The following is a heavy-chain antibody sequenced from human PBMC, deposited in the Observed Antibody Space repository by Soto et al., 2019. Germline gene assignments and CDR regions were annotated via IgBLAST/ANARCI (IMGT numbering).Heavy chain of an antibody. CDR3: ARDRQVVVVTAIRKFDY. J-gene: IGHJ4*02. CDR1: GYTFTSYG. V-gene: IGHV1-18*01. Sequence: QVQLVQSGAEVKKPGASVKVSCKASGYTFTSYGISWVRQAPGQGLEWRGWISAYNGSTNYAQKLQGRVTMTTDTATSTAYMELRSLRSDDTAVYYCARDRQVVVVTAIRKFDYWGQGTLVTVSS. D-gene: IGHD2-21*02. CDR2: ISAYNGST.